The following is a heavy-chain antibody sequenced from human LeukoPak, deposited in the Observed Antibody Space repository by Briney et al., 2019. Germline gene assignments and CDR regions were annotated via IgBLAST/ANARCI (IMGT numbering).Heavy chain of an antibody. Sequence: SETLSLTCTVSGGSISTGGYYWSWIRQPAGKGLEWIGRIYTTGSTNYNPSLKSRVTISVDTSKNQFSLKLSSVTAADTAVYYCASGPGADYYYYYMDVWGNGTTVAISS. J-gene: IGHJ6*03. CDR3: ASGPGADYYYYYMDV. CDR2: IYTTGST. CDR1: GGSISTGGYY. D-gene: IGHD7-27*01. V-gene: IGHV4-61*02.